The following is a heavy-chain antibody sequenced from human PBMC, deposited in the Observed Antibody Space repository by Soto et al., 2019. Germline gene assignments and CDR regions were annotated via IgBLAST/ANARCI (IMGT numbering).Heavy chain of an antibody. CDR3: AAPPNRDAYNYDY. CDR2: IVVGSGAT. V-gene: IGHV1-58*01. Sequence: QMQLVQSGPEARKPGTSVKVSCKASGLPFSASAVQWVRQARGQRLEWIGWIVVGSGATKYAPKFQERVTITRDMXTSTADMELSRLRSEDTAVYYCAAPPNRDAYNYDYWGQGTLVTVSS. D-gene: IGHD5-12*01. CDR1: GLPFSASA. J-gene: IGHJ4*02.